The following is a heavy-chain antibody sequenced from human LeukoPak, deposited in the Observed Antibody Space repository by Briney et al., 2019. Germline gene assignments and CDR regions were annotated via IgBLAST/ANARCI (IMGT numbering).Heavy chain of an antibody. V-gene: IGHV4-39*07. J-gene: IGHJ4*02. CDR3: ARLEYYYGSGSC. CDR1: GGSISSGGYY. CDR2: IYHSGST. D-gene: IGHD3-10*01. Sequence: SQTLSLTCTVSGGSISSGGYYWSWIRQHPGKGLEWIGSIYHSGSTYYNPSLKSRVTISVDTSKNQFSLKLSSVTAADTAVYYCARLEYYYGSGSCWGQGTLVTVSS.